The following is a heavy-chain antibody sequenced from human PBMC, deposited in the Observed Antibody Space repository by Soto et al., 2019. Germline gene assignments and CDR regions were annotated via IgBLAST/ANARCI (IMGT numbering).Heavy chain of an antibody. CDR3: ARDDPYDSSASHSSPNY. V-gene: IGHV1-18*01. D-gene: IGHD3-22*01. CDR2: ISAYNGNT. CDR1: GYTFTSYG. J-gene: IGHJ4*02. Sequence: ASVKVSCKASGYTFTSYGISWVRQAPGQGLEWMGWISAYNGNTNYAQKLQGRVTMTTDTSTSTAYMELRSLRSDDTAVYYCARDDPYDSSASHSSPNYWGQGTLVTVYS.